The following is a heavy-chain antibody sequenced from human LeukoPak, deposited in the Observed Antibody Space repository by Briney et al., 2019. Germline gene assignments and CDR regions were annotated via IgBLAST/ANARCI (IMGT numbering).Heavy chain of an antibody. V-gene: IGHV3-48*02. CDR3: AKGRTYYYDSSGYYYVD. CDR1: GFTFSSYS. D-gene: IGHD3-22*01. J-gene: IGHJ4*02. Sequence: GGSLRLSCAASGFTFSSYSMNWVRQAPGKGLEWVSYISSSSSTIYYADSVKGRFTISRDNAKNSLYLQMNSLRDEDTAVYYCAKGRTYYYDSSGYYYVDWGQGTLVTVSS. CDR2: ISSSSSTI.